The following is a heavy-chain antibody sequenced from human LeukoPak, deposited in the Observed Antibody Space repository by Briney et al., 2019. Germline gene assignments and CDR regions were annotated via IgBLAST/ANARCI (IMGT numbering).Heavy chain of an antibody. Sequence: SETLSLTCTVSGGSISSSSYYWGWIRQPPGKGLEWIGSIYYSGSTYYNPSLKSRVTISVDTSKNQFSLKLSSVTAADTAVYYCARRLQLWSDWGQGTLVTVSS. J-gene: IGHJ4*02. CDR2: IYYSGST. D-gene: IGHD5-18*01. CDR3: ARRLQLWSD. CDR1: GGSISSSSYY. V-gene: IGHV4-39*07.